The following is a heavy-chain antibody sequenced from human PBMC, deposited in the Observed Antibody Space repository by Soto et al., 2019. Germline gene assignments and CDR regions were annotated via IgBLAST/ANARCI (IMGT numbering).Heavy chain of an antibody. CDR2: ISAYNGNT. J-gene: IGHJ4*02. CDR3: ARAPYYYDSSGYYPRGSFDY. V-gene: IGHV1-18*01. Sequence: ASVKVSCKASGDTFTSYCISWVRQAPGQGLEWMGWISAYNGNTNYAQKLQGRVTMTTDTSTSTAYMELRSLRSDDTAVYYCARAPYYYDSSGYYPRGSFDYWGQGTLVTVSS. D-gene: IGHD3-22*01. CDR1: GDTFTSYC.